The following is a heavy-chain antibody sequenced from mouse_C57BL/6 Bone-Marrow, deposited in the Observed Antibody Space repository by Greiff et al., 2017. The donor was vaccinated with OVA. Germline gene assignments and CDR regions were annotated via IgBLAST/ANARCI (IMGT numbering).Heavy chain of an antibody. CDR3: ARRSNFDY. V-gene: IGHV1-26*01. J-gene: IGHJ2*01. CDR1: GYTFTDYY. CDR2: INHNNGGT. Sequence: EVQLQQSGPELVKPGASVKISCKASGYTFTDYYMHWVKQSHGKSLEWIGDINHNNGGTSYNQKFKGKATLTVDKSSSTAYMERRSLTSEDSAVYYCARRSNFDYWGQGTTLTVSS.